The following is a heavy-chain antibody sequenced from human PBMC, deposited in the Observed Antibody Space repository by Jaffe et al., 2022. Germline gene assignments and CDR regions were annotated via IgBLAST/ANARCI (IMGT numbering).Heavy chain of an antibody. D-gene: IGHD3-10*01. V-gene: IGHV3-9*01. CDR3: AKGHGLLVQGALFDY. Sequence: EVQLVESGGGLVQPGRSLRLSCAASGFTFDDYAMHWVRQAPGKGLEWVSGISWNSGSIGYADSVKGRFTISRDNAKNSLYLQMNSLRAEDTALYYCAKGHGLLVQGALFDYWGQGTLVTVSS. J-gene: IGHJ4*02. CDR2: ISWNSGSI. CDR1: GFTFDDYA.